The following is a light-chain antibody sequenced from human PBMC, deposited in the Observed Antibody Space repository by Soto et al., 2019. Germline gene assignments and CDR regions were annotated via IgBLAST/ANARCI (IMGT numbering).Light chain of an antibody. V-gene: IGKV3-15*01. Sequence: EIVTTQSPATLSVSPGESATLSCRASQSISSNLAWYQQKPGQAPRLLIYGASTRATGIPARFSGSGSGTEFTLTISSLQCEDFAVYYCQQYNNWPPWTFGQGTKVEIK. CDR2: GAS. CDR1: QSISSN. CDR3: QQYNNWPPWT. J-gene: IGKJ1*01.